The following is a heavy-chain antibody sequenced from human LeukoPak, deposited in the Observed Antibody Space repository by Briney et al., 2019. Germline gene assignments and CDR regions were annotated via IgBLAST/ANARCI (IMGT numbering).Heavy chain of an antibody. V-gene: IGHV3-21*01. J-gene: IGHJ3*02. D-gene: IGHD3-22*01. Sequence: PGGSLRLSCAASGFTFSSYSMNWVRQAPGKGLEWVSSISSSSSYIYYADSVKGRFTISRDNAKNSLYLQMNSLRAEDTAVYYCARGRHYYDSSGYPTDAFDIWGQGTMVTVSS. CDR2: ISSSSSYI. CDR1: GFTFSSYS. CDR3: ARGRHYYDSSGYPTDAFDI.